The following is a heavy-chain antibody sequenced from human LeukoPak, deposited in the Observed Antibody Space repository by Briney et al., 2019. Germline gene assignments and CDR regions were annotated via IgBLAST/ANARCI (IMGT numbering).Heavy chain of an antibody. Sequence: GGSLRLSCAASGFTFSTYSMNWVRQAPGKGLEWVSYVSSTGYTIYYADSVKGRFTISRDNAKNSLYVQMNSLRAEDTAVYYCARGLSGSYYFRYFDLWGRGTLVTVSS. CDR3: ARGLSGSYYFRYFDL. CDR2: VSSTGYTI. V-gene: IGHV3-48*01. J-gene: IGHJ2*01. D-gene: IGHD1-26*01. CDR1: GFTFSTYS.